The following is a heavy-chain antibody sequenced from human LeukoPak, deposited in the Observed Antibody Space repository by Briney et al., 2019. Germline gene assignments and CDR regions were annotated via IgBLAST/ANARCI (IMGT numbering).Heavy chain of an antibody. CDR1: GYTFTGYY. CDR3: ARETMVRGVILFDY. J-gene: IGHJ4*02. V-gene: IGHV1-2*02. D-gene: IGHD3-10*01. Sequence: ASVKVSCKASGYTFTGYYMHWVRQAPGQGLEWMGWINPNSGGTNYAQKFQGRVTMTRDTSISTAYRELSRLRSDDTALYYCARETMVRGVILFDYWGQGTLVTVSS. CDR2: INPNSGGT.